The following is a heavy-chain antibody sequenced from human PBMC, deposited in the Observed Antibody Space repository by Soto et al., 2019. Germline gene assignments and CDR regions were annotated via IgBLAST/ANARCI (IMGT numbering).Heavy chain of an antibody. CDR1: GGTFSSYA. D-gene: IGHD2-15*01. V-gene: IGHV1-69*01. CDR2: IIPIFGTA. J-gene: IGHJ4*02. CDR3: AKESGYCSGGSCYSNFDY. Sequence: QVQLVQSGAEVKKPGSSVKVSCKASGGTFSSYAISWVRQAPGQGLEWMGGIIPIFGTANYAQKFQGRVTITADESTSTAYMELSSLRSEDTAVYYCAKESGYCSGGSCYSNFDYWGQGTLVTVSS.